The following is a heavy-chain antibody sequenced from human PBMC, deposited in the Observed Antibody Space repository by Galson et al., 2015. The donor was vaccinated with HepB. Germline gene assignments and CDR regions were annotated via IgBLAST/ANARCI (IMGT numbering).Heavy chain of an antibody. CDR3: ARVPDYGGNSGVGSAFDI. J-gene: IGHJ3*02. CDR2: IIPILGIA. V-gene: IGHV1-69*02. Sequence: SVKVSCKASGGTFSSYTISWVRQAPGQGLEWMGRIIPILGIANYAQKFQGRVTITADKSTSTAYMELSSLRSEDTAVYYCARVPDYGGNSGVGSAFDIWGQGTMVTVSS. D-gene: IGHD4-23*01. CDR1: GGTFSSYT.